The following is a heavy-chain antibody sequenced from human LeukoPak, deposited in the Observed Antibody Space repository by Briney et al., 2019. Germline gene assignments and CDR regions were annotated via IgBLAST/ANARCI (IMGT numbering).Heavy chain of an antibody. D-gene: IGHD6-19*01. CDR2: IDPSDSGT. J-gene: IGHJ4*02. CDR3: ARTRYIPVDHF. CDR1: GCRFTTYW. Sequence: GGSLQISCKGSGCRFTTYWISWGRQLPGKGREWRGRIDPSDSGTNHSPSFQGHVTISADKSISPAYLQWSSLKASDTAMYYCARTRYIPVDHFWGQGTLITVS. V-gene: IGHV5-10-1*01.